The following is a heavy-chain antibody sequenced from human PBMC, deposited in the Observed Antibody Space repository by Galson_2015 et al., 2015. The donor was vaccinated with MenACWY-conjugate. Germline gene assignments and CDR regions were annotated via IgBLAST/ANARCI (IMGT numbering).Heavy chain of an antibody. Sequence: SLRLSCAASGFTFSSYSMTWVRQAPGKGLEWVANVSGGGARTYYADSVKGRFTISRDNAENTLYLEMNSLTGEDTAVFYCARVSSRSPNYSYGMDVWGQGTTVTVSS. CDR3: ARVSSRSPNYSYGMDV. J-gene: IGHJ6*02. V-gene: IGHV3-23*01. D-gene: IGHD2-21*01. CDR1: GFTFSSYS. CDR2: VSGGGART.